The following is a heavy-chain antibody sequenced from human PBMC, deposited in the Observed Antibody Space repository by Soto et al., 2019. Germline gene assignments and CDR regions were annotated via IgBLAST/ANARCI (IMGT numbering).Heavy chain of an antibody. CDR2: ISYDGSNK. Sequence: QVQLVESGGGVVQPGRSLRLSCAASGFTFSSYGMHWVRQAPGKGLEWVAVISYDGSNKYYADSVKGRFTISRDNSKNTLYLQMNSLRAEDTAVYYCAKDVVVGATSGLGDYYYYYGMDVGGQGTTVTVS. V-gene: IGHV3-30*18. CDR3: AKDVVVGATSGLGDYYYYYGMDV. D-gene: IGHD1-26*01. J-gene: IGHJ6*02. CDR1: GFTFSSYG.